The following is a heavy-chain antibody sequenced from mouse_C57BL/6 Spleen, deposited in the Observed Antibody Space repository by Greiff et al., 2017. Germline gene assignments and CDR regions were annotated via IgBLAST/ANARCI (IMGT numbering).Heavy chain of an antibody. V-gene: IGHV1-52*01. CDR1: GYTFTSYW. J-gene: IGHJ1*03. Sequence: QVQLQQPGAELVRPGSSVKLSCKASGYTFTSYWMHWVKQRPIQGLEWIGNIDPSDSKTHNNQKFKDKATLTVDKSSSTAYMQLRSLTSEDSAVYYCARDDGVIAFWGTGTTVTVSS. CDR2: IDPSDSKT. CDR3: ARDDGVIAF. D-gene: IGHD2-12*01.